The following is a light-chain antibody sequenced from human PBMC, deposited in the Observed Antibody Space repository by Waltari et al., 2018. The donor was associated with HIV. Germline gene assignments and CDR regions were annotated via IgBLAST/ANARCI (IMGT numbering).Light chain of an antibody. J-gene: IGKJ1*01. Sequence: DIHMSQSPPTLTASVGDRVNITCRASQNVGTWLAWYQQKPGEAPKLLIHKATDVEDGVPSRFSGSASGTEFTLTIDSLHLDDFATFYCHQYSNYLGSFGQDTKLELK. V-gene: IGKV1-5*03. CDR3: HQYSNYLGS. CDR2: KAT. CDR1: QNVGTW.